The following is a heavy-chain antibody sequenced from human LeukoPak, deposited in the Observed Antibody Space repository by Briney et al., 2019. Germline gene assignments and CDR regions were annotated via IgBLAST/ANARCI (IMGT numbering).Heavy chain of an antibody. CDR2: IYYSGST. CDR3: ARSLLWFEEGYYFDY. J-gene: IGHJ4*02. D-gene: IGHD3-10*01. CDR1: GGSISSGGYY. V-gene: IGHV4-31*03. Sequence: PSETLSLTCTVSGGSISSGGYYWSWIRQHPGKGLEWIGYIYYSGSTYYNPSLKSRVTISVDTSKNQFSLKLSSMTAADTAVYYCARSLLWFEEGYYFDYWGQGTLVTVSS.